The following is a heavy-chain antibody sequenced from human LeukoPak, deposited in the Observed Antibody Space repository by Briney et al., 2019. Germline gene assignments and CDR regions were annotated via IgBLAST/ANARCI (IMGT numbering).Heavy chain of an antibody. J-gene: IGHJ6*03. V-gene: IGHV4-59*01. Sequence: PETLSLTCTVSGGSISSYYWSWIRQPPGKGLEWIGYIYYSGSTNYNPSLKSRVTISVDTSKNQFSLKLSSVTAADTAVYYCARLEAYYYYYYMDVWGKGTTVTVSS. CDR1: GGSISSYY. CDR2: IYYSGST. CDR3: ARLEAYYYYYYMDV.